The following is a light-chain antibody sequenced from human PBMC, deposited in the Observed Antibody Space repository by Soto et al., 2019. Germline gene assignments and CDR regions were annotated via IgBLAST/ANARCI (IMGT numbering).Light chain of an antibody. CDR2: GAS. V-gene: IGKV3-20*01. CDR1: QSVSSSY. J-gene: IGKJ1*01. Sequence: EIVLTQSPGTLSLSPGARPTLSIMSSQSVSSSYLAWYQQKPGQAPRLLIFGASSRSTGIPDRFSGSGSGTDFTLTISRLEPEDFAVYYCQHYGSSPGTFGQGTKVDI. CDR3: QHYGSSPGT.